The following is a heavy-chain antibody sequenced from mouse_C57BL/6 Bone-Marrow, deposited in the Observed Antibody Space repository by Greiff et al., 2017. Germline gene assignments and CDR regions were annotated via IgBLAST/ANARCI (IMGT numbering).Heavy chain of an antibody. Sequence: EVMLVESGGDLVKPGGSLKLSCAASGFTFSSYGMSWVRQTPDKRLEWVATISSGGSYTYYPDSVKGRFTISSDNAKNTLYLQMSSLKSEDTAMYYCARHRYYYGSSYDYWGQGTTLTVSS. D-gene: IGHD1-1*01. CDR2: ISSGGSYT. V-gene: IGHV5-6*01. CDR1: GFTFSSYG. J-gene: IGHJ2*01. CDR3: ARHRYYYGSSYDY.